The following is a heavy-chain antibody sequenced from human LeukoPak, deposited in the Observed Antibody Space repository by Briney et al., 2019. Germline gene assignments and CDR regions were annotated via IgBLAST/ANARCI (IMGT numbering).Heavy chain of an antibody. Sequence: SETLSLTCTVSGGSISSSSYYWAWIRQPPEKGLEWIGSSYYSGTTNYNPPLKSRVTISVDTSKNQFSLKLSSVTAADTAVYYCARRGYNYGIDYWGQGTLVTVTS. V-gene: IGHV4-39*01. J-gene: IGHJ4*02. D-gene: IGHD5-18*01. CDR1: GGSISSSSYY. CDR3: ARRGYNYGIDY. CDR2: SYYSGTT.